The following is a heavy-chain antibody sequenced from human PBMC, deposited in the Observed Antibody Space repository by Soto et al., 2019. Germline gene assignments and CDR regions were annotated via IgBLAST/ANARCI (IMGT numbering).Heavy chain of an antibody. Sequence: QVQLVQSGAEVKKPGASVKVSCKASGYTFTSFDINWMRQATGQGLEWLGWITPNTGNTGYAQKFQGRVTMTRDNSTSKAYMELNSLTYEDSAVYYCARNKLGTGDFEFWGHGTLVTVSS. CDR1: GYTFTSFD. J-gene: IGHJ4*01. D-gene: IGHD1-1*01. CDR3: ARNKLGTGDFEF. CDR2: ITPNTGNT. V-gene: IGHV1-8*01.